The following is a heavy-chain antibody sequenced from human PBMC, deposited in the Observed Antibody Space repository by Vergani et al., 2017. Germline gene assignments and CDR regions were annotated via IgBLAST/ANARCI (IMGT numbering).Heavy chain of an antibody. CDR3: ASNPRWPDYYYYYMDV. CDR2: IWYDGSNK. CDR1: GFRFSSYG. J-gene: IGHJ6*03. Sequence: QVQLVESGGGVVQPGRSLRLSCAASGFRFSSYGMNWVRQAPGKGLEWVAVIWYDGSNKYYADSVKGRFTISRDNSQNTVNLQMNSLRVDDTAVYYCASNPRWPDYYYYYMDVWGKGTTVTVSS. V-gene: IGHV3-33*01. D-gene: IGHD4-23*01.